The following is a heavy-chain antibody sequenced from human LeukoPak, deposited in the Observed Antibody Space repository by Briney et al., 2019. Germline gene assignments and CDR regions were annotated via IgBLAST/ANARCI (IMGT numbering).Heavy chain of an antibody. V-gene: IGHV3-11*01. Sequence: GSLRLSCTASGFTFSDSFMRRIRQAPGKGLEWISYISSRGTTIYYADSVKGRFTISRDNAKNSLYLQINSLRVDDTAGFYCAKGSLAVPTTPFDFWGQGTLVTVSS. CDR1: GFTFSDSF. CDR2: ISSRGTTI. D-gene: IGHD1-26*01. CDR3: AKGSLAVPTTPFDF. J-gene: IGHJ4*02.